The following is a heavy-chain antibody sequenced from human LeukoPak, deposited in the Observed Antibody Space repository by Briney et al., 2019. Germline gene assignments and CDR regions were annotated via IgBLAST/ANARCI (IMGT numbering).Heavy chain of an antibody. CDR3: ARTTDFWSGYYYYYYMDV. CDR1: GGSISSSYYH. V-gene: IGHV4-39*07. Sequence: PSETLSLTCTVSGGSISSSYYHWGWIRQPPGKGLEWIGSIYYSGTTYYNPSLKSRVIISVDMSKNQFSLKLSSVTAADTAVYYCARTTDFWSGYYYYYYMDVWGKGTTVTVSS. D-gene: IGHD3-3*01. J-gene: IGHJ6*03. CDR2: IYYSGTT.